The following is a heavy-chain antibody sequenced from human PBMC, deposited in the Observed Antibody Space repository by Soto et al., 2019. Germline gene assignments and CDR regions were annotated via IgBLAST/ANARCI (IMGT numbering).Heavy chain of an antibody. CDR2: GYHSVSI. CDR1: GGSITDYY. CDR3: ARAFAWFGAYWYFDL. V-gene: IGHV4-59*01. J-gene: IGHJ2*01. Sequence: PSETLSLTCTVSGGSITDYYWSWIRQPPGKALEWIGYGYHSVSIHYNPSLKTQVTISVATSENQFSLRLSSVTAADTAVYYCARAFAWFGAYWYFDLWGRGTLVTVSS. D-gene: IGHD3-10*01.